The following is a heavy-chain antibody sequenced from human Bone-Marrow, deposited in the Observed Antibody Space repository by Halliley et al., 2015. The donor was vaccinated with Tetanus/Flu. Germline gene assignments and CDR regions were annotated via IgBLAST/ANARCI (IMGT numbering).Heavy chain of an antibody. D-gene: IGHD2-15*01. V-gene: IGHV3-23*01. Sequence: SGSGGSTYSPDSLKGRFTISRDTSKNTVYLQRNCLRSDYSAVFYCPGYCSGGSCSVRGSFDFWGQGTLVSVSS. CDR3: PGYCSGGSCSVRGSFDF. CDR2: SGSGGST. J-gene: IGHJ4*02.